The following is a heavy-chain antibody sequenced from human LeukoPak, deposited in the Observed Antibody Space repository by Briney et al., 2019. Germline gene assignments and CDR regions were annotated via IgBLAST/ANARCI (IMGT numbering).Heavy chain of an antibody. V-gene: IGHV4-4*07. D-gene: IGHD3-10*01. CDR3: AAQLLWFGEAYFDY. Sequence: SETLSLTCTVSGGSISSYYWSWIRQPAGKGLEWIGRIYTSGSTYYNPSLKSRVTISVDTSKNQFSLKLSSVTAADTAVYYCAAQLLWFGEAYFDYWGQGTLVTVSS. CDR2: IYTSGST. J-gene: IGHJ4*02. CDR1: GGSISSYY.